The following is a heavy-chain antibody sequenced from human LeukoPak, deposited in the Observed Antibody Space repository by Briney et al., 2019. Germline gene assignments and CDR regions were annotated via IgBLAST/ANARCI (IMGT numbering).Heavy chain of an antibody. J-gene: IGHJ5*02. Sequence: SETLSLTCAVYGGSFSGYYWSWIRQPPGKWLEWIGEINHSGSTNYNPSLKSRVTISVDTSKNQFSLKLSSVTAADTAVYYCAHLGGVVPNDPWGQGTLVTVSS. CDR2: INHSGST. CDR3: AHLGGVVPNDP. CDR1: GGSFSGYY. D-gene: IGHD2-2*01. V-gene: IGHV4-34*01.